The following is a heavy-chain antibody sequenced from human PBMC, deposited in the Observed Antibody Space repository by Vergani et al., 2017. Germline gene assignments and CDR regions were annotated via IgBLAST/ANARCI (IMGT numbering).Heavy chain of an antibody. J-gene: IGHJ4*02. Sequence: QVQLQESGPGLVKPSQTLSLTCTVSGGSISSGGYYWSWIRQHPGKGLEWIGYIYSSGSTYYNPSLKSRVTISVDTSKNQFSLKLSTVTAADTAVYYCARGRRATGGVDYWGQGTLVSVSS. V-gene: IGHV4-31*03. CDR1: GGSISSGGYY. CDR2: IYSSGST. D-gene: IGHD1-26*01. CDR3: ARGRRATGGVDY.